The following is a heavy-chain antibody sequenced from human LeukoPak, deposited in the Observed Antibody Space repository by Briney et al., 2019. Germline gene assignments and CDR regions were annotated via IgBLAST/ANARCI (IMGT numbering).Heavy chain of an antibody. D-gene: IGHD3-10*01. Sequence: GGSLRLSCAASGFTFSSYAMSWVRQAPGKGLEWVSAISGSGGSTYYADSVKGRFTISRDNSKNTLYLQMNSLRAEGTAVYYCAKVLSDYGSGSFDYWGQGTLVTVSS. CDR1: GFTFSSYA. CDR3: AKVLSDYGSGSFDY. V-gene: IGHV3-23*01. CDR2: ISGSGGST. J-gene: IGHJ4*02.